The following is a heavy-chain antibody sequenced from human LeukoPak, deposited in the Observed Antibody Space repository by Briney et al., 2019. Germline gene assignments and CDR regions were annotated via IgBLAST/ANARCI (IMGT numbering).Heavy chain of an antibody. V-gene: IGHV4-59*01. CDR1: GGSISSYY. CDR2: IYYSGGT. J-gene: IGHJ5*02. D-gene: IGHD2-2*01. Sequence: SETLSLTCTVSGGSISSYYWSWIRQPPGKGLEWIGYIYYSGGTNYNPSLKSRVTISVDTSKNQFSLKLSSVTAADTAVYYCARSGTRASPFDPWGQGTLVTVSS. CDR3: ARSGTRASPFDP.